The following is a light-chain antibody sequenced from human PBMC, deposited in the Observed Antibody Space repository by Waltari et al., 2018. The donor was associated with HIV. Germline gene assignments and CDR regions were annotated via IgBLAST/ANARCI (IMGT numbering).Light chain of an antibody. J-gene: IGLJ3*02. V-gene: IGLV1-47*01. CDR1: SSNIGSNY. CDR3: AAWDASLSGNWV. CDR2: RNN. Sequence: QSVLTQPPSASGTPGQRVTISCSGSSSNIGSNYVYWYQQLPGTTPKLLIYRNNQRPSWVPDRFSGSKSGTSASLAISGLRSEDEADYYCAAWDASLSGNWVFGGGTKLTVL.